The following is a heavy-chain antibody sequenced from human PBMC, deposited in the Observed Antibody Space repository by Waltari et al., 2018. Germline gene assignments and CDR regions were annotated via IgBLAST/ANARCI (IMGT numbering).Heavy chain of an antibody. D-gene: IGHD3-3*01. CDR1: GYTFTGYY. CDR2: INPNSGGT. J-gene: IGHJ6*02. V-gene: IGHV1-2*02. Sequence: QVQLVQSGAEVKKPGASVKVSCKASGYTFTGYYMHWVRQAPGQGLEWMGWINPNSGGTNYAQKFQGRVTMTRDTSISTAYMELSRLRSDDTAVYYCARVGTIFGVVHYYYYGMDVWGQGTTVTVSS. CDR3: ARVGTIFGVVHYYYYGMDV.